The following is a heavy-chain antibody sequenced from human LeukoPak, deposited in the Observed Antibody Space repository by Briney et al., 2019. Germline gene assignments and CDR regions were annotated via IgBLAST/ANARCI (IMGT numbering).Heavy chain of an antibody. V-gene: IGHV1-24*01. CDR2: FDPEDGET. D-gene: IGHD1-26*01. CDR1: GYTLTELS. J-gene: IGHJ3*02. Sequence: ASVKVSCKVSGYTLTELSMHWVRQAPGKGLEWMGGFDPEDGETIYAQKFQGRVTMTEDASTDTAYMELSSLRSEDTAVYYCATVIKWELLDAFDIWGQGTMVTVSS. CDR3: ATVIKWELLDAFDI.